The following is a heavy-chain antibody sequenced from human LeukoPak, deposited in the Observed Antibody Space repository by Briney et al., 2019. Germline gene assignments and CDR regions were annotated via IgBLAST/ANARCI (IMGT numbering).Heavy chain of an antibody. V-gene: IGHV4-39*07. CDR2: IHYSGNT. Sequence: SETLSLTCTVSGGSITSSSYYWGWIRQPPGKGLEWIGYIHYSGNTYYNPSLKSRVTISVDTSKNLFSLKLTSVTAADTGVYYCARGGRRSGSFSNWFGPWGQGTLVTVSS. CDR3: ARGGRRSGSFSNWFGP. CDR1: GGSITSSSYY. J-gene: IGHJ5*02. D-gene: IGHD1-26*01.